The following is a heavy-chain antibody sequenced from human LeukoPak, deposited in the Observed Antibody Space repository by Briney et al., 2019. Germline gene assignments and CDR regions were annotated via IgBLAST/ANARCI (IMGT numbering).Heavy chain of an antibody. CDR2: ISNGGTTM. J-gene: IGHJ4*02. CDR3: ARVVRVGAPFDY. Sequence: PGGSLRLSCAASGFIFSDYYMSWIRQAPGKGLEWVSYISNGGTTMYYADSVKGRFTISRDNAKNSLYLQMNSLRAEDTAVYYCARVVRVGAPFDYWGQGTLVTVSS. CDR1: GFIFSDYY. D-gene: IGHD1-26*01. V-gene: IGHV3-11*04.